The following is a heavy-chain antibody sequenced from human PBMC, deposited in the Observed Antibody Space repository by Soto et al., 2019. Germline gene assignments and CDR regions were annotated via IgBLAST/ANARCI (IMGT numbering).Heavy chain of an antibody. Sequence: QVQLQESGPGLVKPSETLSLTCTVSGDFISNFYWSWIRQPAGKGLQSLGRISASGRSNYNPNLQRRVAMSLDTSKNQLSLRLTSLSAADTAVYFCARGMGRYFDLWGRGTLVTVFS. CDR1: GDFISNFY. V-gene: IGHV4-4*07. D-gene: IGHD2-8*01. CDR3: ARGMGRYFDL. J-gene: IGHJ2*01. CDR2: ISASGRS.